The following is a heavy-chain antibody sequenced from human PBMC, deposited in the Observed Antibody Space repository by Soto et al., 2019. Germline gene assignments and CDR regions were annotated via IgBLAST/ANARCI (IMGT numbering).Heavy chain of an antibody. CDR1: GTSIRGYY. V-gene: IGHV4-59*01. CDR3: AREVSSSGSNHFDS. J-gene: IGHJ4*02. Sequence: ETLSLTCSVSGTSIRGYYWTWIRQPPGKGLEWIGYIYYTGTTKYNPSLKSRVTISVDTSKNQFSLRLNSVTAADTAVYYCAREVSSSGSNHFDSWGQRALVTVSS. CDR2: IYYTGTT. D-gene: IGHD3-10*01.